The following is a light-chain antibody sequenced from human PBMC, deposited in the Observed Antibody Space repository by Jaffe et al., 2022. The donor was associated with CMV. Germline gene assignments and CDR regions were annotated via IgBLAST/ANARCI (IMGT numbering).Light chain of an antibody. V-gene: IGKV3-15*01. J-gene: IGKJ1*01. CDR1: QSVSSK. CDR3: QQYNDWPRT. Sequence: EVVMTQSPATLSVSPGERATLSCRASQSVSSKLAWYHQKPGQAPRLLIYDASTRATGIPARFSGSGSGTEFTLTISSLQSEDFALYYCQQYNDWPRTFGQGAKVEVK. CDR2: DAS.